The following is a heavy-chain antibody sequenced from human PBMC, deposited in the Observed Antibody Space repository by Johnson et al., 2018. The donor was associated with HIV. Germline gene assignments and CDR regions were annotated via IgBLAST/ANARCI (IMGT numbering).Heavy chain of an antibody. CDR3: AKDLGDAVGDTHDAFDI. J-gene: IGHJ3*02. CDR2: ITSSGRTT. CDR1: GFTFSDYY. Sequence: QVQLVESGGGVQRPGGSLRLSCAASGFTFSDYYMSWIRQAPGKGLEWVSYITSSGRTTYYADSVKGRFTISRDTAKNSLYLQMNSLRAEETAVYYCAKDLGDAVGDTHDAFDIWGQGTMVTVSS. V-gene: IGHV3-11*04. D-gene: IGHD1-26*01.